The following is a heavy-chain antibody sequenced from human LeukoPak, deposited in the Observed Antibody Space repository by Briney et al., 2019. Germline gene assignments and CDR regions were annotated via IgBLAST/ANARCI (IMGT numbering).Heavy chain of an antibody. D-gene: IGHD5-18*01. CDR3: ARRRSYGFYYFDY. CDR1: GFTFSSYW. V-gene: IGHV3-7*05. Sequence: GGSLRLSCAASGFTFSSYWMSWVRQAPGKGLEWVANIKQDGSEKYYADSVKGRFTISRDNAKKSLNLQMNSLRAEDTAVYYCARRRSYGFYYFDYWGQGTLVTVSS. CDR2: IKQDGSEK. J-gene: IGHJ4*02.